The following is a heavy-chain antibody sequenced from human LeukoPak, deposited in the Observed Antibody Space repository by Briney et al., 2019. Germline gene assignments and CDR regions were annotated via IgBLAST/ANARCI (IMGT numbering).Heavy chain of an antibody. Sequence: ASVKVSCKASGYTFTSYGISWVRQAPGQGLEWMGWISAYNGNTNYAQKFQGRVTMTRDMSTSTVYMELSSLRSDDTAVYYCTRRYYDILTGYYYYMDVWGKGTTVTISS. CDR2: ISAYNGNT. CDR3: TRRYYDILTGYYYYMDV. J-gene: IGHJ6*03. V-gene: IGHV1-18*01. D-gene: IGHD3-9*01. CDR1: GYTFTSYG.